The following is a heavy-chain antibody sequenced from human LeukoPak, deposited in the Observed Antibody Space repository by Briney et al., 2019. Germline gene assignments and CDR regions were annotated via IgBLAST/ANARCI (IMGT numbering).Heavy chain of an antibody. CDR3: ARALSEQLINWFDP. V-gene: IGHV4-39*07. D-gene: IGHD6-13*01. J-gene: IGHJ5*02. Sequence: SETLSLTCTVSGGSISSSSYYWGWIRQPPGKGLEWIGSIYYSGSTYYNPSLKSRVTISVDTSKNQFSLKLSSVTAADTAVYYCARALSEQLINWFDPWGQGTLVTVSS. CDR2: IYYSGST. CDR1: GGSISSSSYY.